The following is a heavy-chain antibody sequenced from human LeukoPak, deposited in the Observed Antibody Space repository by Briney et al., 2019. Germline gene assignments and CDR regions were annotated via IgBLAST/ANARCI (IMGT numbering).Heavy chain of an antibody. J-gene: IGHJ3*02. CDR1: GFSFRVYA. CDR2: IRSKAYGGTT. CDR3: TRSSHYDVLTGSYPGSFDI. V-gene: IGHV3-49*03. Sequence: PGRSLRLSCTGSGFSFRVYARSWFRQAPGKGLEWVGFIRSKAYGGTTEYAASVKGRFTISRDDSKSIAYLQMNSLKTEDTARYYCTRSSHYDVLTGSYPGSFDIWGQGTMVTVSS. D-gene: IGHD3-9*01.